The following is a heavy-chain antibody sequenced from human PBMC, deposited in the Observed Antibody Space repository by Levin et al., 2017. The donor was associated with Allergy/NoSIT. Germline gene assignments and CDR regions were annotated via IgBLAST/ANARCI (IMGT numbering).Heavy chain of an antibody. D-gene: IGHD4-17*01. V-gene: IGHV3-23*01. J-gene: IGHJ4*02. Sequence: GGSLRLSCAASGFTFSNYAMSWVRQAPGKGLEWVSAINNSGRTYYADSVKGRFTVSRDNSKNMLYLQMNSLRADDTAVYYCVKEMTTVIPVFDYWGQGTLVTVSS. CDR2: INNSGRT. CDR3: VKEMTTVIPVFDY. CDR1: GFTFSNYA.